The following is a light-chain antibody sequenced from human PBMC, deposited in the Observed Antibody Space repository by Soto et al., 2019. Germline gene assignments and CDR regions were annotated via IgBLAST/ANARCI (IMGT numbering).Light chain of an antibody. Sequence: IVLTQSPGTLSLSPWERATLSCRASQSVDSSYLAWYQQKAGQAPRLLIYGASSRATGIPDRFSGSESGTDFTLTISRLEPEDFAMYYCQQYGSSSTFGGGTKVDIK. CDR2: GAS. CDR1: QSVDSSY. J-gene: IGKJ4*01. V-gene: IGKV3-20*01. CDR3: QQYGSSST.